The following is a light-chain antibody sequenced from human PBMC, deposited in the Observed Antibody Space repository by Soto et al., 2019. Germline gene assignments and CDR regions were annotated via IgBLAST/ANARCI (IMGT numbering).Light chain of an antibody. CDR3: QSYDNSLKAVI. Sequence: QSALTQPPSASGSPGQSVTISCTGTSSDVGKYDYVSWFQHHPGKAPKLIIYEVSKRPSGVPDRFSGSKSGSTASLTVSGLQTEDEADYYCQSYDNSLKAVIFGGGTKVTVL. V-gene: IGLV2-8*01. CDR2: EVS. CDR1: SSDVGKYDY. J-gene: IGLJ2*01.